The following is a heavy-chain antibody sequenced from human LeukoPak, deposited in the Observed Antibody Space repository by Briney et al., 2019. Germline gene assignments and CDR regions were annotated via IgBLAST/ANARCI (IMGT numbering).Heavy chain of an antibody. Sequence: GRSLRLSCAASGFTFSSYGMHWVRQAPGKGLEWVAVISYDGSNKYYADSVKGRFTISRDNAKNSLYLQMNSLRAEDTAVYYCARDLRGTSTTEISGDAFDIWGQGTTVTVSS. CDR2: ISYDGSNK. D-gene: IGHD2-2*01. CDR3: ARDLRGTSTTEISGDAFDI. V-gene: IGHV3-30*03. CDR1: GFTFSSYG. J-gene: IGHJ3*02.